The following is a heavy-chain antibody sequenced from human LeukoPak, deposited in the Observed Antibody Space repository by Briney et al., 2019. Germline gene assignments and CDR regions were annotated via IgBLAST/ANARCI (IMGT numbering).Heavy chain of an antibody. CDR3: ARDNGYSSSAGYLNY. Sequence: GGSPRLSCAASGFTFSSYSMNWVRQAPGKGLEWVSSISSSSSYIYYADSVKGRFTISRDNAKNSLYLQMNSLRAEDTAVYYCARDNGYSSSAGYLNYWGQGTLVTVSS. D-gene: IGHD6-13*01. CDR1: GFTFSSYS. J-gene: IGHJ4*02. V-gene: IGHV3-21*01. CDR2: ISSSSSYI.